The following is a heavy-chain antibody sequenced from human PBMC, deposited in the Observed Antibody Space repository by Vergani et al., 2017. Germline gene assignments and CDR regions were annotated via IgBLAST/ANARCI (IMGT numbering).Heavy chain of an antibody. V-gene: IGHV1-69*01. Sequence: QVQLVQSGAEVKKPGSSVKVSCKASGGTFSSYAISWVRQAPGQGLEWMGGIIPSFGTANYAQKFQGRVTITADESTSTAYMGLSSLRSEDTAVYYCASRDITIFGVVIIRGYYYYGMDVWGQGTTVTVSS. CDR3: ASRDITIFGVVIIRGYYYYGMDV. D-gene: IGHD3-3*01. CDR2: IIPSFGTA. CDR1: GGTFSSYA. J-gene: IGHJ6*02.